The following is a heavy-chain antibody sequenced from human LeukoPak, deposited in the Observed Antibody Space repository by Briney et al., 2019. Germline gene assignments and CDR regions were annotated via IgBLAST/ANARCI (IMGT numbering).Heavy chain of an antibody. V-gene: IGHV3-23*01. CDR2: IEYSGGSA. CDR1: GFTLSSYE. J-gene: IGHJ4*02. D-gene: IGHD4-17*01. Sequence: GGSLRLSCIVSGFTLSSYEMSWIRQAPGKGLEWVASIEYSGGSAYYADSVKGRFSISREDSKNTLYLQLNSLRAEDTAVYYCARVTTSFDYWGQGTLVTVSS. CDR3: ARVTTSFDY.